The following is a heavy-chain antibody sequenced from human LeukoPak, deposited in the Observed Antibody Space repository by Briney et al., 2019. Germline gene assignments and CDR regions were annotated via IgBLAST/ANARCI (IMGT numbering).Heavy chain of an antibody. CDR1: GGSISSYY. CDR3: ASLNYDSSGYYLDY. J-gene: IGHJ4*02. V-gene: IGHV4-59*01. CDR2: IYYSGST. Sequence: SETLSLTCTVSGGSISSYYWSWIRQPPGKGLEWIGYIYYSGSTNYNPSLKSRVTISVDTSKNQFSLKLSSVTAADTAVYYCASLNYDSSGYYLDYWGQGTLVTVSS. D-gene: IGHD3-22*01.